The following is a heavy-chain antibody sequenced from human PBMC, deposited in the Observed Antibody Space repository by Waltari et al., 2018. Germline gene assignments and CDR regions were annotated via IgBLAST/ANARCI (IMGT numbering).Heavy chain of an antibody. CDR3: ARSSLALLFQYLSYFDY. J-gene: IGHJ4*02. CDR2: INHSGST. Sequence: QVQLQQWGAGLLKPSETLSLTCAVYGGSFSGYYWSWIRQPPGKGLEWIGEINHSGSTNYNPSLKSRVTISVDTSKNQFSLKLSSVTAADTAVYYCARSSLALLFQYLSYFDYWGQGTLVTVSS. CDR1: GGSFSGYY. V-gene: IGHV4-34*01. D-gene: IGHD2-21*02.